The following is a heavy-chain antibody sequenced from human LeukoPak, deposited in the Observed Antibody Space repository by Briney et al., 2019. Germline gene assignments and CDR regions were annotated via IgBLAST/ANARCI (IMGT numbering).Heavy chain of an antibody. CDR3: ARGPLYSSSLMGDWFDP. CDR2: MNPNSGNT. J-gene: IGHJ5*02. Sequence: GASVKVSCKASGYTFTSYDSNWVRQATGQGLEWMGWMNPNSGNTGYAQKFQGRVTMTRITSVNTDYMELSSLRSEDTAVYYCARGPLYSSSLMGDWFDPWGQGTLVTVSS. CDR1: GYTFTSYD. V-gene: IGHV1-8*01. D-gene: IGHD6-6*01.